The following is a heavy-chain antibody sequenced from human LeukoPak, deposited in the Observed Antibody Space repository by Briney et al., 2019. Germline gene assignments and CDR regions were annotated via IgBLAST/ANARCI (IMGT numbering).Heavy chain of an antibody. J-gene: IGHJ3*02. CDR3: VRDNRDAFDI. V-gene: IGHV3-21*01. Sequence: GGPLRLSREASGFIVNSYSMNWVRQAPGKGLEWVSAISSSSSYKFNADSVKGRFTISRDNARNLLYLQMNSLRAEDTAVYYCVRDNRDAFDIWGQGTMVTVSS. CDR2: ISSSSSYK. CDR1: GFIVNSYS.